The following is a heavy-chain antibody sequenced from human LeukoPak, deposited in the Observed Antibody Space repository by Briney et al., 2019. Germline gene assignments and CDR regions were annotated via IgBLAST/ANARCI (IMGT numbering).Heavy chain of an antibody. V-gene: IGHV4-39*07. CDR1: GGSISSSSYY. J-gene: IGHJ5*02. CDR3: ATVGWNSWFDP. Sequence: PSETLSLTCTVSGGSISSSSYYWGWIRQPPGKGLEWIGSIYYSGSTYYNPSLKSRVTISVDTSKNQFSLKLSSVTAADTAVYYCATVGWNSWFDPWGQGTLVTVSS. D-gene: IGHD4-23*01. CDR2: IYYSGST.